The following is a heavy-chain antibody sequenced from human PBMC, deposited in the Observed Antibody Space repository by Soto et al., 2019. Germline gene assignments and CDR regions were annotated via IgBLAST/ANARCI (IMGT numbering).Heavy chain of an antibody. V-gene: IGHV4-59*11. CDR1: GDSISSHY. Sequence: QVQLQESGPGLVKPSETLSLTCTVSGDSISSHYWSWIRQPPGKGLEWIGYVYNSGNTYYNPSLKSRVTISVNTSKNQFSMKLTSVTTADTAVYYCARGLDSSSWHPYRCWGQGALVNVSS. CDR3: ARGLDSSSWHPYRC. D-gene: IGHD6-13*01. CDR2: VYNSGNT. J-gene: IGHJ4*02.